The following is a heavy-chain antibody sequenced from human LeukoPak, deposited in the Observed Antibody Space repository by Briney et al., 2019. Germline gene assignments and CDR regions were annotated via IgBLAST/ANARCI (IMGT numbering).Heavy chain of an antibody. CDR2: ISASGGSA. J-gene: IGHJ4*02. CDR3: AKVSCSSTSCSVKQLYDY. D-gene: IGHD2-2*01. V-gene: IGHV3-23*01. CDR1: GFTFSSYA. Sequence: GGSLRLFCAASGFTFSSYAMSWVRQAPGKGLEWVSGISASGGSAYYADSVRGRFNISKDNSKNTLYLQMNSLRAEDTAVYYCAKVSCSSTSCSVKQLYDYWGQGTLVTVSS.